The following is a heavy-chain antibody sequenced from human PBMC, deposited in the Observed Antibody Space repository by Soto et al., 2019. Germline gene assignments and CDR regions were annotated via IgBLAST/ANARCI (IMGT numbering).Heavy chain of an antibody. Sequence: ASVKVSCKVSGYTLTELSMHWVRQAPGKGLEWMGGFDPEDGETIYAQKFQGRVTMTEDTSTDTAYMELSSLRSEDTAVYYCATDGSGYSSGWYFLWGQGPLVTVSS. J-gene: IGHJ4*02. CDR1: GYTLTELS. CDR2: FDPEDGET. V-gene: IGHV1-24*01. D-gene: IGHD6-19*01. CDR3: ATDGSGYSSGWYFL.